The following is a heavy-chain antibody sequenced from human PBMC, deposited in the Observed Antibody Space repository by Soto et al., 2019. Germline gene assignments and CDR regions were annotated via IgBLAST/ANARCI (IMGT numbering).Heavy chain of an antibody. D-gene: IGHD3-22*01. CDR2: IYYSGST. Sequence: PSETLSLTCAVSGGSVSSGSYYCSWIRQPPGKGLEWIGYIYYSGSTNYNPSLKSRVTISVDTSKNQFSLKLSSVTAADTAVYYCARDRAYYYDSSGSRGPFDPRGQGTLVTVSS. CDR3: ARDRAYYYDSSGSRGPFDP. CDR1: GGSVSSGSYY. V-gene: IGHV4-61*01. J-gene: IGHJ5*02.